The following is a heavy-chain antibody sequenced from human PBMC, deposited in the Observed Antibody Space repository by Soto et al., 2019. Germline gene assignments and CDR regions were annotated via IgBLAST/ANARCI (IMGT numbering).Heavy chain of an antibody. CDR3: ARDKITGLFDY. CDR1: GGSFSGHC. CDR2: INHSGST. Sequence: SETLSLTCAVYGGSFSGHCWSWIRQPPGTGLEWIGEINHSGSTNYNPSLKSRVTISVDTSKNQFSLKLTSVTAADTAVYYCARDKITGLFDYWGQGTLVTGLL. J-gene: IGHJ4*02. D-gene: IGHD2-8*02. V-gene: IGHV4-34*01.